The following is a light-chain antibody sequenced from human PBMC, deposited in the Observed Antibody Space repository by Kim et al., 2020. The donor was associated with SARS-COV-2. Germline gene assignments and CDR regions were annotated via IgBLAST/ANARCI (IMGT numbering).Light chain of an antibody. V-gene: IGKV3-20*01. Sequence: DIVLTQSPGTLSLSPGERATLSCRASQSVSSSYLAWYQQTPGQAPRLLIYGASSRATGIPDMFSGSGSGTDFTLTISRLEPEDFAVYYCQQYGSSPPYSCGQGTKLEI. CDR1: QSVSSSY. CDR2: GAS. CDR3: QQYGSSPPYS. J-gene: IGKJ2*03.